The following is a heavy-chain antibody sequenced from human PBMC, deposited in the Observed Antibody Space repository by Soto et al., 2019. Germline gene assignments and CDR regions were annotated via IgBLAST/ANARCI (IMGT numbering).Heavy chain of an antibody. D-gene: IGHD6-19*01. J-gene: IGHJ6*02. CDR3: ARGGSSSGWFHYDYYGMDV. CDR1: GGSFSGYY. V-gene: IGHV4-34*01. Sequence: PSETLYLTCAVYGGSFSGYYWSWIRQPPGKGREWIGEINHSGSTNYNPSLKSRVTISVDTSKNQFSLKLSSVTAADTSVYYCARGGSSSGWFHYDYYGMDVWGQGTTVTVSS. CDR2: INHSGST.